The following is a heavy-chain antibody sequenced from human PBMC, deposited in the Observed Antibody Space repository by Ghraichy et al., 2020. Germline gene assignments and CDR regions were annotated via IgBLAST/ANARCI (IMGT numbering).Heavy chain of an antibody. V-gene: IGHV3-30*18. J-gene: IGHJ3*02. CDR3: TNGAYYDLLTGYLDDAFDI. CDR2: LSRDASNR. Sequence: LSLTCAASGFTFSSSGMRWVRQAPGKGLEWVAGLSRDASNRYYADAVRGRFTISSDSSKNTLDLQMNSLRAEDTAVYYCTNGAYYDLLTGYLDDAFDIWGQGTMVTVSS. CDR1: GFTFSSSG. D-gene: IGHD3-9*01.